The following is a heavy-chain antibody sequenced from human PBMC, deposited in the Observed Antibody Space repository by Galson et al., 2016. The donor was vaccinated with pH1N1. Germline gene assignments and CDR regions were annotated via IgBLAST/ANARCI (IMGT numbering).Heavy chain of an antibody. CDR2: IKEDGSAK. J-gene: IGHJ4*02. Sequence: LRLSCAPSGFILSNYYMSWIRQAPGKGLEWVAQIKEDGSAKYYVDSVKGRFTISRDNAKNSLDLQMDSLRAEDTAVYYCGRGGRPFDWGRGTLVTVSS. CDR3: GRGGRPFD. D-gene: IGHD2-15*01. V-gene: IGHV3-7*01. CDR1: GFILSNYY.